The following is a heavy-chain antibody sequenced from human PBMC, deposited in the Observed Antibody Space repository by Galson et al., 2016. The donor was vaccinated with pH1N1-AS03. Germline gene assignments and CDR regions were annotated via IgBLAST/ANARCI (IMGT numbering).Heavy chain of an antibody. J-gene: IGHJ4*02. CDR1: GFTFTDYY. CDR2: INSKSGAT. D-gene: IGHD5-24*01. Sequence: SVKASCKASGFTFTDYYIHWIRQVPGQGLEWMGRINSKSGATKYVQKFEGRATMTRDTSISTAFLELTSLHSDDTAVYFCARGDSGATATITNFDYWGQGTLVTVSS. CDR3: ARGDSGATATITNFDY. V-gene: IGHV1-2*06.